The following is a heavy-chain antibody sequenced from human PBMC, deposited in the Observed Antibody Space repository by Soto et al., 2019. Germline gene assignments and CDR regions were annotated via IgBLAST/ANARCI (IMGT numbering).Heavy chain of an antibody. V-gene: IGHV4-4*07. CDR3: AREGASGFGMDV. CDR2: IYTSGTT. J-gene: IGHJ6*04. Sequence: SETLSLTCTVSGGSIRSYYWSWIRQPAGKPLEWIGRIYTSGTTNYNPSLKSRVTMLVDMSKNHFSLKLTSVTAADTAIYYCAREGASGFGMDVWGKGTMVTVSS. CDR1: GGSIRSYY. D-gene: IGHD1-26*01.